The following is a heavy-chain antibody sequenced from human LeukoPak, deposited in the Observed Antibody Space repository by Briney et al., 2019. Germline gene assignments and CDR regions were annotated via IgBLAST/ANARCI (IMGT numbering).Heavy chain of an antibody. CDR2: IYSGGTT. D-gene: IGHD2-15*01. J-gene: IGHJ4*02. CDR1: GFTVSGNY. V-gene: IGHV3-53*01. Sequence: GGSLRLSCAASGFTVSGNYMSWARQFPGKGPEWVSVIYSGGTTNYADSVKGRFTISRDNFMSTLSLQMKSLRVEDTAIYYRVRGYCSGGNCYWGQFDSWGQGTLVTVSS. CDR3: VRGYCSGGNCYWGQFDS.